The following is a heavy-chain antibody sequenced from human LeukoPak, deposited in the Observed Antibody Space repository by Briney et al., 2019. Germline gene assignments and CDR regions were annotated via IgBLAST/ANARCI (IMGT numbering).Heavy chain of an antibody. CDR2: ISSSSSYI. J-gene: IGHJ3*02. V-gene: IGHV3-21*01. CDR3: ARGSRRSMVTRDDAFDI. Sequence: GGSLRLSCAASGFTFSSYSMNWVRQAPGKGLEWVSSISSSSSYIYYADSVKGRFTISRDNAKNSLYLQMNSLRAEDTAVYYCARGSRRSMVTRDDAFDIWGQGTMVTVSS. D-gene: IGHD5-18*01. CDR1: GFTFSSYS.